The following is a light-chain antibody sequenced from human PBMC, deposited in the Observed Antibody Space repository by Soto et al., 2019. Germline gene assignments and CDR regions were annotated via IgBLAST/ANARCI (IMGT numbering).Light chain of an antibody. CDR3: SSYTASSTYV. J-gene: IGLJ1*01. CDR1: SSDVGGYNY. CDR2: EVS. Sequence: QSALTQPASVSGSPGQSITISCTGTSSDVGGYNYVSWFQHHPGKAPKLMIYEVSNWPSGVSNRFSGSKSGNTASLTISGLQAEDEADYYCSSYTASSTYVFGTGTKVTAL. V-gene: IGLV2-14*01.